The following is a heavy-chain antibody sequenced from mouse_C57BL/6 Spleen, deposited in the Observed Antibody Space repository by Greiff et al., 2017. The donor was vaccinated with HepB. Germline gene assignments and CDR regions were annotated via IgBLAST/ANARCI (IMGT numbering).Heavy chain of an antibody. D-gene: IGHD2-4*01. CDR2: INPGSGGT. CDR3: ARAGAQDYDDGYAMDY. J-gene: IGHJ4*01. CDR1: GYAFTNYL. V-gene: IGHV1-54*01. Sequence: QVQLQQSGAELVRPGTSVKVSCKASGYAFTNYLIEWVKQRPGQGLEWIGVINPGSGGTNYNEKFKGKATLTADESSSTAYMQLSSLTSEDSAVYFWARAGAQDYDDGYAMDYWGQGTSVTVSS.